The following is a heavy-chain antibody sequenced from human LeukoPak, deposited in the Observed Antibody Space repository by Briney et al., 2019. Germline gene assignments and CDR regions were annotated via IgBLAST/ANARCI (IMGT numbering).Heavy chain of an antibody. CDR1: GFRFSSYA. CDR3: ARATSFDF. Sequence: GGSLRLSCAASGFRFSSYAMNWVRQAPGKGLEWLSYISSSSSSIYYADSVKGRFTISRDNAKNSLYLQMNSLRAEDTAVYFCARATSFDFWGQGTLVTVSS. J-gene: IGHJ4*02. CDR2: ISSSSSSI. V-gene: IGHV3-48*01.